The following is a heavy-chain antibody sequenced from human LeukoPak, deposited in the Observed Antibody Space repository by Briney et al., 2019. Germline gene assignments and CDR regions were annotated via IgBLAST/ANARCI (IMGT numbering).Heavy chain of an antibody. CDR3: GGNLSVPGLGWFDP. Sequence: SETLSLTCTVSGGSISTYYWTWIRQPPGKGLEWIGHVYYSGSTNYNPSLKSRVTISVDTSKNQFSLNLNSVTAADTAMYYCGGNLSVPGLGWFDPWGQGTLVTVSS. V-gene: IGHV4-59*01. D-gene: IGHD3-16*01. CDR2: VYYSGST. J-gene: IGHJ5*02. CDR1: GGSISTYY.